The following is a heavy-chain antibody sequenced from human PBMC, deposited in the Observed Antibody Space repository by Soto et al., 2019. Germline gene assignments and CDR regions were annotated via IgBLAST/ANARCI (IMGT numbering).Heavy chain of an antibody. J-gene: IGHJ4*02. CDR3: ARGRAFDY. Sequence: VQLQQWGAGLLNPSETLSLTCAVYGGSFRGYYWSWIRQPPGKGLEWIGEINHSGSTNYNPSLKSRVTISVDTSKNQFSLKLSSVTAADTAVYYCARGRAFDYWGQGTLVTVSS. CDR1: GGSFRGYY. CDR2: INHSGST. V-gene: IGHV4-34*01.